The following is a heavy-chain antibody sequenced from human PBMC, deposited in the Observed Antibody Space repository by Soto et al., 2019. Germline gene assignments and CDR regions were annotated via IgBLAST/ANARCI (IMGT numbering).Heavy chain of an antibody. D-gene: IGHD5-12*01. CDR1: GFMFSGSW. J-gene: IGHJ4*02. CDR3: ARGGGHDLIY. V-gene: IGHV3-7*05. Sequence: HPGGSLRLSCAASGFMFSGSWMSWVRQAPGKGLEWVTHIRQDGNEKYYVDSVKGRFTISRDNAKNSLYLQMNSLRAEDTAVYYCARGGGHDLIYWGQGTLVTVSS. CDR2: IRQDGNEK.